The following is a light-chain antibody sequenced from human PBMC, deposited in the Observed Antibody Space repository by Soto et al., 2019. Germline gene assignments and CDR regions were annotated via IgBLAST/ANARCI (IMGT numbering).Light chain of an antibody. J-gene: IGKJ5*01. CDR1: QPLNNN. CDR3: QQYTGPPTT. CDR2: GAS. V-gene: IGKV3-20*01. Sequence: PGDRATLSCRAGQPLNNNVAWYQHKPGQAPRLLIYGASTRAAGIPDRFSGSGSGTDFTLTITRLEPEDSAVYFCQQYTGPPTTFGQGTRLEIK.